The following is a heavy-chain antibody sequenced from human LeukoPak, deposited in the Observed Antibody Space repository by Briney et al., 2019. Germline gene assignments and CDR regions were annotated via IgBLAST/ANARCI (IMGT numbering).Heavy chain of an antibody. D-gene: IGHD1-26*01. CDR2: IYHSGST. Sequence: PSETLSLTCTVSGYSISSGYYWGWIRQPPGKGLEWIGSIYHSGSTYYNPSLKSRVTISVDTSKNQFSLKLSSVTAADTAVYYCARDKEVGATPFDYWGQGTLVTVSS. V-gene: IGHV4-38-2*02. CDR1: GYSISSGYY. CDR3: ARDKEVGATPFDY. J-gene: IGHJ4*02.